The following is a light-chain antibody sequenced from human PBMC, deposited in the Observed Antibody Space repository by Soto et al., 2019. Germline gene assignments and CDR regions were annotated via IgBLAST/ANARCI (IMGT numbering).Light chain of an antibody. V-gene: IGLV2-14*01. CDR1: TSDIGVYNS. CDR3: SSSVSGATYV. J-gene: IGLJ1*01. Sequence: QSAISEPSAVSGSLGNSITISCTGTTSDIGVYNSVSWYQYHPGKVPRLLTFEVSDRPSGVSNRFSGSKSGNTASLTISGLQAEEEADSFCSSSVSGATYVFGTGTKVTVL. CDR2: EVS.